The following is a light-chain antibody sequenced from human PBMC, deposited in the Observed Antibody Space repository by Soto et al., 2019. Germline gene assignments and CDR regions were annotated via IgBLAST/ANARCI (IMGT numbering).Light chain of an antibody. V-gene: IGKV4-1*01. Sequence: DIVMTQSPDSLAVSLGERATINCKSSQSVLYSSNNKNYLAWYQQKPGQPPKLLIYWASTRESGVPDRFSGSGSGTDFTLTISSLQAEDVAVYYCQQYSSTPNFGGGTKVEIK. CDR2: WAS. J-gene: IGKJ4*01. CDR3: QQYSSTPN. CDR1: QSVLYSSNNKNY.